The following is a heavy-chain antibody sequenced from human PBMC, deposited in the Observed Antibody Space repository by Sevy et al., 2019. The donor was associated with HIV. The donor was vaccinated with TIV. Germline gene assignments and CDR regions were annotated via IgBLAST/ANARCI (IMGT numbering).Heavy chain of an antibody. CDR2: IRSKAYGGTT. V-gene: IGHV3-49*03. CDR1: GFTFGDYA. CDR3: TRGPNTPMALVGSSPSWFDP. D-gene: IGHD5-18*01. Sequence: GGSLRLSCTTSGFTFGDYAMSWFRQAPGKGLEWVGFIRSKAYGGTTEYAASVKGRFTISRDDSKSIAYLQMNSLKTEDTAIYFCTRGPNTPMALVGSSPSWFDPWGQGTLVTVSS. J-gene: IGHJ5*02.